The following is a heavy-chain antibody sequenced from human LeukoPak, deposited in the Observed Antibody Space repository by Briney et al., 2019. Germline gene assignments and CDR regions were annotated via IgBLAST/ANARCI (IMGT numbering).Heavy chain of an antibody. Sequence: GASVKVSCKASGYTFTGYYMHWVRQAPGQGLEWMGIINPSGGSTSYAQKFQGRVTMTRDMSTSTVYMELSSLRSEDTAVYYCARVSWYGYYFDYWGQGTLVTVSS. CDR3: ARVSWYGYYFDY. V-gene: IGHV1-46*01. J-gene: IGHJ4*02. CDR2: INPSGGST. CDR1: GYTFTGYY. D-gene: IGHD4-17*01.